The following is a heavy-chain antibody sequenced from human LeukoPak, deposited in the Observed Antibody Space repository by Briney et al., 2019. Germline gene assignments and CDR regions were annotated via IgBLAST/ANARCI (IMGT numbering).Heavy chain of an antibody. V-gene: IGHV3-7*01. CDR3: ARDPGTSAAGTVGYFDY. D-gene: IGHD6-13*01. J-gene: IGHJ4*01. Sequence: GGSLRLSCEVSGFTFNTYWMSWVRQAPGKGLEWVANIREDGSVRYNVDSAKGRFTISRDNAENSLYLQMNSLRAEDTALYYCARDPGTSAAGTVGYFDYWGHGTLVTVSS. CDR2: IREDGSVR. CDR1: GFTFNTYW.